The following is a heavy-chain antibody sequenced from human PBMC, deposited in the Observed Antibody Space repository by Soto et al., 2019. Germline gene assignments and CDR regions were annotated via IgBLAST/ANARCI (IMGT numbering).Heavy chain of an antibody. D-gene: IGHD3-22*01. CDR2: ISYDESNK. V-gene: IGHV3-30*18. CDR3: TKGVVVITSYFQH. Sequence: QVQLVESGGDVVQPGRSLRLSCAASGFTFSSYGMHWARQAPGKGLEWVAVISYDESNKYYADSVKGRFTISRDNSKNTLYLQMNSLRAEDTAVYYCTKGVVVITSYFQHWGQGTLVTVSS. CDR1: GFTFSSYG. J-gene: IGHJ1*01.